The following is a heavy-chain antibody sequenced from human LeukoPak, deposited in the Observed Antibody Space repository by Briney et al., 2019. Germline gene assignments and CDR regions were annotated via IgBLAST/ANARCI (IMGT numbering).Heavy chain of an antibody. CDR1: GGSINNYY. CDR3: ARGRYCSADICSGGDAFDI. D-gene: IGHD2-15*01. J-gene: IGHJ3*02. V-gene: IGHV4-4*07. CDR2: IYTRGST. Sequence: SETLSLTCTVSGGSINNYYWSWIRQPAGKGLEWIGRIYTRGSTDYNPSLKSRVTISVDTSKNQFSLKLSSVTAADTAVYYCARGRYCSADICSGGDAFDIWGQGTMVSVSS.